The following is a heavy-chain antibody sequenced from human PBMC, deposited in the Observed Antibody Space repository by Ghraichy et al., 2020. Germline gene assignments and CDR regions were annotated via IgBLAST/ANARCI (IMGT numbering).Heavy chain of an antibody. V-gene: IGHV3-74*01. CDR2: INSDGRLT. D-gene: IGHD1-14*01. J-gene: IGHJ4*02. CDR1: GSTFSRSW. Sequence: GGSLRLSCTASGSTFSRSWMHWVRQAPGKGLVWVSRINSDGRLTHYADSVKGRVTISRDNANKTVYLQMNSLRAEDTAVYYCAREGNRNLDYWGQGTQVTVSS. CDR3: AREGNRNLDY.